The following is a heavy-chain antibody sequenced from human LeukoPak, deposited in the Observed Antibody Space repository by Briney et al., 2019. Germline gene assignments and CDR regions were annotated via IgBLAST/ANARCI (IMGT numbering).Heavy chain of an antibody. J-gene: IGHJ3*02. CDR1: GASISSSRLY. CDR3: VRDNSWSIAVARPGAFDI. Sequence: SETLSLTCSVSGASISSSRLYGGWVRQPPGKDLEWIASVDYTGETYYNPSLKSRVTISVDTSKNQFFLRLTTVTAADTAVYYCVRDNSWSIAVARPGAFDIWGQGTMVTVSS. V-gene: IGHV4-39*07. CDR2: VDYTGET. D-gene: IGHD6-6*01.